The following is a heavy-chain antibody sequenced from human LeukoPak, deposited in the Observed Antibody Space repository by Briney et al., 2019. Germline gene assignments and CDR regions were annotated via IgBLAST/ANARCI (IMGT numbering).Heavy chain of an antibody. CDR1: RFTFRTHP. Sequence: GGCLRLACAVPRFTFRTHPVESVRQAPGWGLQWVSAISGSADRTTESDSERGRFTISSDNSNNTLYLQMHSLRVEDTAIYYCARDPSSHSMDVWRKAATV. CDR2: ISGSADRT. V-gene: IGHV3-23*01. CDR3: ARDPSSHSMDV. J-gene: IGHJ6*01.